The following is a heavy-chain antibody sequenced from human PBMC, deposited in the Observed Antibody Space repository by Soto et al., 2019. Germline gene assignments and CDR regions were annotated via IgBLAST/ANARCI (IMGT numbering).Heavy chain of an antibody. D-gene: IGHD6-19*01. CDR2: INSDGSST. CDR3: AGSSGWYDYYYYYVMDV. Sequence: GGSLRLSCAASGFTFSSYWMHWVRQAPGKGLVWVSRINSDGSSTSYADPVKGRFTISRDNAKNTLYLQMNSLRAEDTAVYYCAGSSGWYDYYYYYVMDVWGQGTTVTVSS. J-gene: IGHJ6*02. CDR1: GFTFSSYW. V-gene: IGHV3-74*01.